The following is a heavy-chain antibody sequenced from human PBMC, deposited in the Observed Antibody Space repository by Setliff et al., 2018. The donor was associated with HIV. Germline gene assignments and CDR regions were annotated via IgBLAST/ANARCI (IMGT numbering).Heavy chain of an antibody. CDR3: ARGNYYENYFDY. CDR2: IYYSGST. Sequence: SETLSLTCTVSGGSISSHYWSWIRQPPGKGLEWIGSIYYSGSTNYNPSLKSRVTISVDTSKNQFSLKLSSVTTADTAVYYCARGNYYENYFDYWGQGTLVTVLL. CDR1: GGSISSHY. D-gene: IGHD3-22*01. J-gene: IGHJ4*02. V-gene: IGHV4-59*11.